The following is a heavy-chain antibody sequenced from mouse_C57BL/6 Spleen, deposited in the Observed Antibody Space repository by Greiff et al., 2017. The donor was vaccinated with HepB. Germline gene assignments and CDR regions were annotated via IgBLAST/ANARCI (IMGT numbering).Heavy chain of an antibody. D-gene: IGHD1-1*02. Sequence: QVQLKQSGPELVKPGASVKISCKASGYAFSSSWMNWVKQRPGKGLEWIGRIYPGDGDTNYNGKFKGKATLTADKSSSTAYMQLSSLTSEDSAVYFCARSDGSYGYAMDHGGQRTSDTVSS. CDR2: IYPGDGDT. V-gene: IGHV1-82*01. J-gene: IGHJ4*01. CDR3: ARSDGSYGYAMDH. CDR1: GYAFSSSW.